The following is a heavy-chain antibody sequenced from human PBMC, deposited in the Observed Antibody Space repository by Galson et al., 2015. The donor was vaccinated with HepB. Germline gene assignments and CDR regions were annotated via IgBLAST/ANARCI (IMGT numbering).Heavy chain of an antibody. CDR3: ARQAVTDWYFEL. Sequence: QSGAAAKKPGESLKLSCKGSGYSFTNYWIGWARQMPGKGLERMGIIYPGDSDTRYSPSFQGQVTISADKSISTAYLQWSSLKASDTAMYYCARQAVTDWYFELWGRGTLVTVSS. J-gene: IGHJ2*01. V-gene: IGHV5-51*01. D-gene: IGHD6-19*01. CDR1: GYSFTNYW. CDR2: IYPGDSDT.